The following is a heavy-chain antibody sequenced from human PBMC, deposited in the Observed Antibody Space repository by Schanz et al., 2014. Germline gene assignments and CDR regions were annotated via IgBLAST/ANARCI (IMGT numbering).Heavy chain of an antibody. J-gene: IGHJ3*02. D-gene: IGHD3-10*01. CDR1: GGSISSATYY. V-gene: IGHV4-31*03. CDR2: ISYSGST. Sequence: QVQLQESGPGLVKPSQTLSLTCTVSGGSISSATYYWSWVRQPAGKGLEWIGFISYSGSTYYNPSLKSRVTISVDTSKNQFSLNLSSATAADTAVYYCARDRGHGVLPGDIWGQGTRXTVSS. CDR3: ARDRGHGVLPGDI.